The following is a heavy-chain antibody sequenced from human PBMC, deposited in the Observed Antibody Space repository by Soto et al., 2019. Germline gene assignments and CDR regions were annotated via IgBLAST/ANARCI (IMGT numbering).Heavy chain of an antibody. V-gene: IGHV1-18*01. J-gene: IGHJ4*02. D-gene: IGHD2-15*01. Sequence: ASVKVSCKASGYTFTSYGISWVRQAPGQGLEWMGWISAYNGNTNYAQKLQVRVTMTTDTATSTAYRELRSLRSDATAVYYCAREDCSGGSCYFDYGGQGPLVTVSS. CDR1: GYTFTSYG. CDR2: ISAYNGNT. CDR3: AREDCSGGSCYFDY.